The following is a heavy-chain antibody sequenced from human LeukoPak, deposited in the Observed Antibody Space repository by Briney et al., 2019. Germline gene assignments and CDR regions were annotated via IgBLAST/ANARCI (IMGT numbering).Heavy chain of an antibody. J-gene: IGHJ3*02. CDR2: TYYSGST. CDR1: GGSISSYY. CDR3: ARRDTSSWYKDDAFDI. Sequence: SETLSLTCTVSGGSISSYYWSWIRQPPGKRLEWIGYTYYSGSTNYNPSLKSRVTISVDTSKNQFSLKLSSVTAADTAVYYCARRDTSSWYKDDAFDIWGQGTMVAVSS. D-gene: IGHD6-13*01. V-gene: IGHV4-59*08.